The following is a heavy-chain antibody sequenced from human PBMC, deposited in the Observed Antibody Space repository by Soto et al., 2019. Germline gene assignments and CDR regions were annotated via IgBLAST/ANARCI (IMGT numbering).Heavy chain of an antibody. Sequence: EVQLAESGGGLAPPGGSLRLSCAASGFTLSGDAMDWVRQAPGKGLEYVSGISSNGVGTYYANSVQGRFTISRDNSKNTVYLQMGSLRPEDMAVYYCARRARPDFYYMDVWGKGTTVTVSS. CDR2: ISSNGVGT. CDR3: ARRARPDFYYMDV. V-gene: IGHV3-64*01. D-gene: IGHD6-6*01. J-gene: IGHJ6*03. CDR1: GFTLSGDA.